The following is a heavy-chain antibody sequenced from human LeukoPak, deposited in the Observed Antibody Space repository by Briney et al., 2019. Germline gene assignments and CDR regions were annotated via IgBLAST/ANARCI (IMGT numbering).Heavy chain of an antibody. V-gene: IGHV4-30-4*01. CDR1: GGSISSGDYY. Sequence: TPSETLSLTCTVSGGSISSGDYYWSWIRQPPGKGLEWIGYIYYSGSTYYNPSLKSRVTISVDTSKNQFSLKLSSVTAAETAVYYCARGSPQLGYCSSTSCYFADHNWFDPWGQGTLVTVSS. D-gene: IGHD2-2*01. CDR3: ARGSPQLGYCSSTSCYFADHNWFDP. CDR2: IYYSGST. J-gene: IGHJ5*02.